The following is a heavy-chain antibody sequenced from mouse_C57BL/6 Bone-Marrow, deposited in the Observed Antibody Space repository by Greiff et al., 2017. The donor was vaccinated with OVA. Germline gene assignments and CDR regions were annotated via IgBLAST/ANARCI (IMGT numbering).Heavy chain of an antibody. V-gene: IGHV1-20*01. Sequence: VQLKESGPELVKPGDSVKISCKASGYSFTGYFMNWVMQSHGKSLEWIGRINPYNGDTFYNQKFKGKATLTVDKSSSTAHMELRSLTSEDSAVYYCARDYGSSYVGAPGFAYWGQGTLVTVSA. CDR3: ARDYGSSYVGAPGFAY. D-gene: IGHD1-1*01. J-gene: IGHJ3*01. CDR2: INPYNGDT. CDR1: GYSFTGYF.